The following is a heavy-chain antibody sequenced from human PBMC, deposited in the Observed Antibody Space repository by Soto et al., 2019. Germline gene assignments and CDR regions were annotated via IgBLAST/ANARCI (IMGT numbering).Heavy chain of an antibody. D-gene: IGHD6-6*01. CDR3: ARAPKVSGSSQTRPDF. J-gene: IGHJ4*02. CDR1: SGSFSGYY. V-gene: IGHV4-34*01. CDR2: ISQSGNT. Sequence: QVQLYQWGAGLLKPSETLSLACSIYSGSFSGYYWSWIRQPPGKGLEWIGEISQSGNTNYSPSLKSRVSISIDTSKKQFSLNLASVSAADTAVYYCARAPKVSGSSQTRPDFWGQGTLVTVSS.